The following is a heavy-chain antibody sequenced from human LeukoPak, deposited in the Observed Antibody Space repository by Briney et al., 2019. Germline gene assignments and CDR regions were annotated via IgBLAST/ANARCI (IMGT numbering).Heavy chain of an antibody. J-gene: IGHJ4*02. Sequence: GGPLRLFCAPSGYPFSRYWMSGVREARGKALEWVANIKQEGSEKYYVYSVKGRFTISRDNAKNSLYLQMNSLRAEDTAVYYCARDMDYFWNGYHLNDYWGQGTLVSVSS. CDR3: ARDMDYFWNGYHLNDY. CDR2: IKQEGSEK. CDR1: GYPFSRYW. V-gene: IGHV3-7*01. D-gene: IGHD3-3*01.